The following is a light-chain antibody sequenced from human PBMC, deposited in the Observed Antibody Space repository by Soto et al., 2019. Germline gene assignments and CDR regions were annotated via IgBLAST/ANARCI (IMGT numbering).Light chain of an antibody. CDR3: LQDYNYPRT. Sequence: AIQMTQSPSSLSAAVGDRVTITCRASQGIGHDLGWYQQKPGKVPKLLIYDASILQTGVPSKFSGSGSGTDFTLTISSLQPEDFATYYCLQDYNYPRTFGQGTRVEV. CDR1: QGIGHD. J-gene: IGKJ1*01. V-gene: IGKV1-6*01. CDR2: DAS.